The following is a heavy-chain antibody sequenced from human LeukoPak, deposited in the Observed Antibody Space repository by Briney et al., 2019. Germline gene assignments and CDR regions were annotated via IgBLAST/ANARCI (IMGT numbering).Heavy chain of an antibody. J-gene: IGHJ6*03. CDR1: GFTFDDYA. CDR2: ISWNSGSI. V-gene: IGHV3-9*01. D-gene: IGHD6-13*01. CDR3: AKDKVAATGNHMDV. Sequence: GRSLRLSCAASGFTFDDYAMHWVRQAPGKGLEWVSGISWNSGSIAYADSVKGRFTIYRDNAKNSLYLQMNSLRAEDTALYYCAKDKVAATGNHMDVWGRGTTVTVSS.